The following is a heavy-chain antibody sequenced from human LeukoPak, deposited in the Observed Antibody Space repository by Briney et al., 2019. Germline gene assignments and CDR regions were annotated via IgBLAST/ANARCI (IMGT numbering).Heavy chain of an antibody. J-gene: IGHJ4*02. CDR1: GGSISSGGYY. Sequence: SETLSLTCTVSGGSISSGGYYWSWIRQHPGKGLEWIGYIYYSGSTYYNPYLKSRVTISVDTSKNQFSLKLSSVTAADTAVYYCARDELGRLVYWGQGTLVTVSS. CDR2: IYYSGST. D-gene: IGHD2-15*01. CDR3: ARDELGRLVY. V-gene: IGHV4-31*03.